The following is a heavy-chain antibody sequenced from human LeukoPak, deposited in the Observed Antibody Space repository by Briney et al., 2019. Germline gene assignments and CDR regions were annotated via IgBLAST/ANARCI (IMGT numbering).Heavy chain of an antibody. Sequence: ASVTVSFKASGYTFTSYDINWVRQAAGQGVEWMGWMNPNSGNTGYAQKFQGRVTMTRNNSMSTAYMELSSLRSEDTAVYYCARRRHFYGMDVWGQGTTVTVSS. CDR3: ARRRHFYGMDV. CDR1: GYTFTSYD. V-gene: IGHV1-8*01. CDR2: MNPNSGNT. J-gene: IGHJ6*02.